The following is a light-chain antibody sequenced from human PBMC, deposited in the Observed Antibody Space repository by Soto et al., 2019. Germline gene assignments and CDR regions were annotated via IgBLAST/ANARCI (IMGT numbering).Light chain of an antibody. CDR2: SNN. V-gene: IGLV1-44*01. CDR3: AAWDDSLNGPL. CDR1: SSNIGRNT. Sequence: QSALTQPPSASGTPGQSVNISCSGSSSNIGRNTVNWYQQVPGTAPKLLLYSNNQRPSGVPDRFSGSKSGTSASLAISGLQSDDEADYYCAAWDDSLNGPLFGGGTKLTVL. J-gene: IGLJ2*01.